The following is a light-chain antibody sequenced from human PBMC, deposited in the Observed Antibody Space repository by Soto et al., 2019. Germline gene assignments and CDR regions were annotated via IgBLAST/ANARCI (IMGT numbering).Light chain of an antibody. CDR3: QQYNGK. CDR2: KAS. Sequence: DIQMTQSPSTLSASVGDRVSSTCRASQSISSWLAWYQQKPGKAPKLLIYKASSLESGVPSRFSGSGSGTEFTLTISSLQPDDFATYYCQQYNGKFGQGTKVDIK. V-gene: IGKV1-5*03. J-gene: IGKJ1*01. CDR1: QSISSW.